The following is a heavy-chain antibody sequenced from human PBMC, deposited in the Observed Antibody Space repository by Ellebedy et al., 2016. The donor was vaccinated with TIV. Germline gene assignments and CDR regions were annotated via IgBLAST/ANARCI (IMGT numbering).Heavy chain of an antibody. J-gene: IGHJ4*02. V-gene: IGHV3-48*02. D-gene: IGHD2-21*02. CDR3: ARDGAAYCGGDCSSPFDY. CDR2: ISRSSNI. Sequence: PGGSLRLSCAASGFTFNSYSMNWVRQSPGKGLEWVAYISRSSNIYYAASVKGRFTISRDNAKNSLYLQMNSLRDEDTAVYYCARDGAAYCGGDCSSPFDYWGQGTLVTVSS. CDR1: GFTFNSYS.